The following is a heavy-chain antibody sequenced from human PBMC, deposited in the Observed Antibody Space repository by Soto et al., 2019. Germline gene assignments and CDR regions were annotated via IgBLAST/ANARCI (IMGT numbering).Heavy chain of an antibody. CDR1: GGSISSGGYS. D-gene: IGHD4-17*01. CDR3: ARGMTTVTTLDY. CDR2: IYHSGST. Sequence: QLQLQESGSGLVKPSQTLSLTCAVSGGSISSGGYSWSWIRQPPGKGLEWIGYIYHSGSTYYNPSLKSRVTLSLDRSKKQFSVKLSSVTAAETAVYYCARGMTTVTTLDYWGQGTLVTVSS. J-gene: IGHJ4*02. V-gene: IGHV4-30-2*01.